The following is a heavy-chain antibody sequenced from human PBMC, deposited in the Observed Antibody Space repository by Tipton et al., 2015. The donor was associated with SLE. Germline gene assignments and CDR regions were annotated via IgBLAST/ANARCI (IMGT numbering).Heavy chain of an antibody. CDR1: GGSISSGGYY. D-gene: IGHD3-16*01. Sequence: GLVKPSQTLSLTCTVSGGSISSGGYYWSWIRQTAGKGLEWIGRIYPGGSTSYNPSLKSRSTISVDTSNNQFSLNLNSVTAADTAVYYCARGPAYWGSTKFDYWGQGALVTVSS. CDR3: ARGPAYWGSTKFDY. J-gene: IGHJ4*02. V-gene: IGHV4-61*02. CDR2: IYPGGST.